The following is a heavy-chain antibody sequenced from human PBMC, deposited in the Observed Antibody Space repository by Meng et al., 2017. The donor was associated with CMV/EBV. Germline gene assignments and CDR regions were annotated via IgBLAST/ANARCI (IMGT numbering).Heavy chain of an antibody. D-gene: IGHD3-22*01. J-gene: IGHJ4*02. CDR2: ISGDNCVT. V-gene: IGHV1-18*01. CDR1: GYTINTFG. CDR3: ARDASFYYDSTGYHSAY. Sequence: QVQLVQSGPEVKKPGASGKVSCKASGYTINTFGISWMRQAPGQGLEWMGWISGDNCVTNYAPKMQGKVTMTTDPTTSTAYLELRSLRADDTAVYFCARDASFYYDSTGYHSAYWGQGTLVTVSS.